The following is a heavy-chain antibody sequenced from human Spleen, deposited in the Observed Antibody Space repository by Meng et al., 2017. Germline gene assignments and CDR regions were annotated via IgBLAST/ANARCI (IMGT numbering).Heavy chain of an antibody. J-gene: IGHJ4*02. D-gene: IGHD3-22*01. Sequence: ESLKISCTVSGGSISSYYWSWIRQPPGKGLEWIGFIHYSGSTNYNPSLKSRVTISVDTSKNQFSLKLSSVTAADTAVYYCAREIYDSSGYFDYWGQGTLVTVSS. CDR3: AREIYDSSGYFDY. CDR2: IHYSGST. V-gene: IGHV4-59*01. CDR1: GGSISSYY.